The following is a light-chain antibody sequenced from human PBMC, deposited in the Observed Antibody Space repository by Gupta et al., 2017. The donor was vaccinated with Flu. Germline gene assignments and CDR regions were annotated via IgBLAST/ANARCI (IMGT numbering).Light chain of an antibody. CDR2: RNN. Sequence: NIGSNYVYWYQQLPGTAPKLLIYRNNQRPSGVPDRFSGSKSGTSASLAISGLRSEDEADYYCAAWDDSLSGPNWVFGGGTKLTVL. J-gene: IGLJ3*02. CDR1: NIGSNY. V-gene: IGLV1-47*01. CDR3: AAWDDSLSGPNWV.